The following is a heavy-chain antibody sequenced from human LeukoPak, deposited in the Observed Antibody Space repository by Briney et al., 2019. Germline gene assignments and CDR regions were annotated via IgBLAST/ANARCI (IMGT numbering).Heavy chain of an antibody. CDR1: GYTFTSYD. J-gene: IGHJ5*02. Sequence: GASVKVSCKASGYTFTSYDINWVRQATGQGLEWMGWMNPNSGNTGYAQKFQGRVTMTRNTSISTAYMELSSLRSDDTAVYYCARGRVGANWFDPWGQGTLATVSS. CDR3: ARGRVGANWFDP. D-gene: IGHD1-26*01. CDR2: MNPNSGNT. V-gene: IGHV1-8*01.